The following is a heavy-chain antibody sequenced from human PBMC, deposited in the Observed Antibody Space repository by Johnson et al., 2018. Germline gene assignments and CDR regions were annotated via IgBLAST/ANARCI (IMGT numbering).Heavy chain of an antibody. V-gene: IGHV3-30*18. D-gene: IGHD3-16*01. CDR2: ISEDGSNK. Sequence: QVQLLETGGGVVQPGRSLRLSCATSGFTFSVYGMHWVRQAPGKGLEWVAVISEDGSNKYYADSVKGRFTISRDNSKNTLYLQMNSLRAEETAVYYCAKGLEVVGYYYSYMDVGGKGTTVTVSS. CDR3: AKGLEVVGYYYSYMDV. J-gene: IGHJ6*03. CDR1: GFTFSVYG.